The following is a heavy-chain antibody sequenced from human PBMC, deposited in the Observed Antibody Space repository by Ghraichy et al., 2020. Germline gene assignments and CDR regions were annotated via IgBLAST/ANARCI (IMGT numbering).Heavy chain of an antibody. CDR2: ISSSSSTI. D-gene: IGHD3-3*01. CDR1: GFTFSSYS. J-gene: IGHJ6*02. CDR3: ARDSQDFWSGSSMDV. Sequence: GGSLRLSCAASGFTFSSYSMNWVRQAPGKGLEWVSYISSSSSTIYYADSVKGRFTISRDNAKNSLYLQMNSLRAEDTAVYYCARDSQDFWSGSSMDVWGQGTTVTVSS. V-gene: IGHV3-48*04.